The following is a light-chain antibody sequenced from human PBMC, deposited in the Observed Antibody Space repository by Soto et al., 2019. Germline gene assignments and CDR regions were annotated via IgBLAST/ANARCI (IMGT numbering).Light chain of an antibody. Sequence: DIQMTQSPSFLSASVGDRVTITCRASQSISSYLNWYQQKPGKAPKLLIYAASSLQSGVPSRFSGSGSGTDFTLTISSLQPEYFATYYCQCGYSTLYTFGQGTKLEIK. CDR3: QCGYSTLYT. J-gene: IGKJ2*01. V-gene: IGKV1-39*02. CDR1: QSISSY. CDR2: AAS.